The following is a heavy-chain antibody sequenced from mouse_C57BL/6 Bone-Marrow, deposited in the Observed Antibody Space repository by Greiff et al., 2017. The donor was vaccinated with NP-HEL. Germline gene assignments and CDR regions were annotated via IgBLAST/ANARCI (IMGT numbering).Heavy chain of an antibody. V-gene: IGHV1-81*01. CDR3: ARIEWGGMDY. J-gene: IGHJ4*01. CDR2: IYPRSGNT. D-gene: IGHD1-3*01. CDR1: GYTFTSYG. Sequence: VQLQESGAELARPGASVKLSCKASGYTFTSYGISWVKQRTGQGLEWIGEIYPRSGNTYYNEKFKGKATLTADKSSSTAYMELRSLASEDSAVYFCARIEWGGMDYWGQGTSVTVSS.